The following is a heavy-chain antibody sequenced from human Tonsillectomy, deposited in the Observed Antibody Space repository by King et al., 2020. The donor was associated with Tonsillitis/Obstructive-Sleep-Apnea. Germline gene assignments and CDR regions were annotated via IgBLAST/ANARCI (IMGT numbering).Heavy chain of an antibody. J-gene: IGHJ3*02. Sequence: LVQSGAEVKKPGASVKVSCKASGYTFTSYGISWVRQAPGQGLEWMGWISAYNGNTNYAQKRQGRVTMTTDTSTSTAYMELRSLRSDDTAVYYCARDWGANLHYEGSYHDAFDIWGQGTMVTVSS. V-gene: IGHV1-18*01. CDR3: ARDWGANLHYEGSYHDAFDI. CDR2: ISAYNGNT. CDR1: GYTFTSYG. D-gene: IGHD1-7*01.